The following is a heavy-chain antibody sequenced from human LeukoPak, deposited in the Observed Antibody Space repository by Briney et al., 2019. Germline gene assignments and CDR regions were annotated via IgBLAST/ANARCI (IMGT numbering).Heavy chain of an antibody. D-gene: IGHD3-22*01. Sequence: GGSLRLSCAASGFTFRSYGMHWVRQAPGKGLEWVAVIWYDGSNKYYADAVKGRFTISRDNSNNTLYLQMNSLRAEGTAVYYCARYSSKWLDPWGQGTLVTVSS. CDR2: IWYDGSNK. J-gene: IGHJ5*02. CDR3: ARYSSKWLDP. CDR1: GFTFRSYG. V-gene: IGHV3-33*01.